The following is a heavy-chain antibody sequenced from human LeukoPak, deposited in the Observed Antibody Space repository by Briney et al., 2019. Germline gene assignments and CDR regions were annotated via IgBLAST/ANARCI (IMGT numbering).Heavy chain of an antibody. CDR3: ARDLSPVVRASPMGY. J-gene: IGHJ4*02. CDR2: ITYDGYYK. Sequence: RGSLRLSCAASGFSFTSYGMHWVRQAPGKGLEWVALITYDGYYKYYSDSVKGRFTISSDTSKNTLYLQMNSLRAEDTAVYYCARDLSPVVRASPMGYWGQGTLVTVSS. V-gene: IGHV3-30*03. D-gene: IGHD3-10*01. CDR1: GFSFTSYG.